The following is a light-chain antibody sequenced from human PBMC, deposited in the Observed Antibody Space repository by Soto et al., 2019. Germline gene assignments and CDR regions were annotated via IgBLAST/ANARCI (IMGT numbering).Light chain of an antibody. J-gene: IGLJ2*01. CDR2: EVN. CDR1: SSDVAGYNS. Sequence: QSVLTQPASVSASPGQSITISCTGTSSDVAGYNSVSWYEQHPGKAPKLIIYEVNNRPLGVSSRFSGSKSGNTASLPISGLQAEDEDDYYCSSYASSNTVLLGGGTKVTVL. V-gene: IGLV2-14*01. CDR3: SSYASSNTVL.